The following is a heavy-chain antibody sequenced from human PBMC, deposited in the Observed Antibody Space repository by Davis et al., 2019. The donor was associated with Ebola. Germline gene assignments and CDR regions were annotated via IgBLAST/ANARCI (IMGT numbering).Heavy chain of an antibody. J-gene: IGHJ6*02. V-gene: IGHV3-30*03. CDR1: GFTFSRFP. Sequence: PGGSLRLSCAASGFTFSRFPMHWVRQAPGKGLEWVAVISFDATNTFYGESVKGRFIISRDNSKNTLYLQMNSLRAEDTAVYYCATLRGSSSWYSNYYFYGMDVWGQGTTVTVSS. CDR2: ISFDATNT. D-gene: IGHD6-13*01. CDR3: ATLRGSSSWYSNYYFYGMDV.